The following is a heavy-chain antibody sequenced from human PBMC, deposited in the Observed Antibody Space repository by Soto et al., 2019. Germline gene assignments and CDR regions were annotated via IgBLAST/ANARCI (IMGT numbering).Heavy chain of an antibody. D-gene: IGHD5-18*01. J-gene: IGHJ4*02. CDR2: IYYSGST. V-gene: IGHV4-59*01. Sequence: SETLCLTCTVSGGSIISDYWSWIRQPPGKGLEWIGYIYYSGSTNYNPSLKSRVTISVDTSKNQFSLKLSSVTAADTAVYYCARAGYSYGYFDYWGQGTLVSVSS. CDR1: GGSIISDY. CDR3: ARAGYSYGYFDY.